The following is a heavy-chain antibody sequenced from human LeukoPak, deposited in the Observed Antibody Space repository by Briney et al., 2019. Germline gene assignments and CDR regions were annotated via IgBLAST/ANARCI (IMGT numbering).Heavy chain of an antibody. CDR3: LYGSGSYYKGFDY. Sequence: TPGGSLRLSCAASGFTFSNAWMSWVRQAPGKGLEWVGRIKSKTDGGTTDYAAPVKGRFTISRDDSKNTLYLQMNSLKTEDTAVYYCLYGSGSYYKGFDYWGQGTLVTVSS. CDR2: IKSKTDGGTT. V-gene: IGHV3-15*01. D-gene: IGHD3-10*01. J-gene: IGHJ4*02. CDR1: GFTFSNAW.